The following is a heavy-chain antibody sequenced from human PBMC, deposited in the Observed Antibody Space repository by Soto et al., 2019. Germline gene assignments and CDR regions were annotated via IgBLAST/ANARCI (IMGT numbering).Heavy chain of an antibody. CDR2: VIPVFGLA. Sequence: QVQLVQSGAEVKKPGSSVKVSCKSSGGTFSSYAISWVRQAPGQGLEWMGGVIPVFGLATYAQKVQGRVTITADKSTNTAYMEVSSLRSEDTAVYYCARGKSYYGSGKGIYDYYSLDVWGRGTTVTVSS. CDR3: ARGKSYYGSGKGIYDYYSLDV. V-gene: IGHV1-69*17. CDR1: GGTFSSYA. D-gene: IGHD3-10*01. J-gene: IGHJ6*02.